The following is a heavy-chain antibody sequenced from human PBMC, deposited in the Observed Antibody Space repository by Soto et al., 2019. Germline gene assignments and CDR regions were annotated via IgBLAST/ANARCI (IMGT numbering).Heavy chain of an antibody. D-gene: IGHD3-3*01. CDR1: GFTFSSYS. Sequence: VQLVESGGGLVQPGGSLRLSCAASGFTFSSYSMNWVRQAPGKGLEWVSYISSSSSTIYYADSVKGRFTISRDNAKNSLYLQMNSLRAEDTAVYYCARNGYDFWSGYYGRDYYYMDVWGKGTTVTVSS. V-gene: IGHV3-48*01. J-gene: IGHJ6*03. CDR2: ISSSSSTI. CDR3: ARNGYDFWSGYYGRDYYYMDV.